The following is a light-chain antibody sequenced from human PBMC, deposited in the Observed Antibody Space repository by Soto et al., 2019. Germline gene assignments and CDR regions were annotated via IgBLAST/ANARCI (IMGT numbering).Light chain of an antibody. Sequence: EIVMTQSPATLSVSPGERATLSCRASQSVSSNLAWYQQKPGQAPRLLIYGASTRATGVPARFSGSGSGTEFTLTISSLQSEDFAVYDCQEYGSLRSTFGGGTRVEIK. CDR3: QEYGSLRST. V-gene: IGKV3-15*01. CDR2: GAS. J-gene: IGKJ4*01. CDR1: QSVSSN.